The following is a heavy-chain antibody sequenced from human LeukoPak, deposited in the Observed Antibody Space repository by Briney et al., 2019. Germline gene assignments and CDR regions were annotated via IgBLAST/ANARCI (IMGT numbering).Heavy chain of an antibody. J-gene: IGHJ4*02. Sequence: SETLSLTCSVSGGSISHYYWSWIRQPPGKGLEWIGDINYSGSTNYNPSLKSRVTISVDTSKNQFSLKLSSVTAADTAVYYCARVDSAAAGTLDYWGQGTLVTVSS. CDR2: INYSGST. V-gene: IGHV4-59*01. D-gene: IGHD6-13*01. CDR1: GGSISHYY. CDR3: ARVDSAAAGTLDY.